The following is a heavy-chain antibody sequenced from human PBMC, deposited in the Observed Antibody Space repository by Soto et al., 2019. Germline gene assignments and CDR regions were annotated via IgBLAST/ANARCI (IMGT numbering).Heavy chain of an antibody. D-gene: IGHD3-9*01. Sequence: RTCRVAGVSVGTGAYYWSWIRQPPGKGLEWIGYTLYSGSPNYNPSLQSLQSRVTISVDTSRNQFSLRLTSVTAADTALYYCARHDYYHRTFDIWGQGTLVTVSS. CDR2: TLYSGSP. J-gene: IGHJ3*02. V-gene: IGHV4-61*08. CDR1: GVSVGTGAYY. CDR3: ARHDYYHRTFDI.